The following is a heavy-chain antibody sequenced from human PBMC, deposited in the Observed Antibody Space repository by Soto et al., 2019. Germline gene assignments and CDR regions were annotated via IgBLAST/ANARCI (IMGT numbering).Heavy chain of an antibody. CDR2: LIPIFGAA. CDR1: GGTFTNYV. Sequence: QVQLVQSGAEVRKPGSSVKVSCKISGGTFTNYVISWLRQAPGQGLEWMGGLIPIFGAANLAQKFQGRVTITADESTSTVNMELSSLTSEDTAVYYCARGSSAPSFDPWGQRTLVTVSS. D-gene: IGHD6-6*01. J-gene: IGHJ5*02. V-gene: IGHV1-69*01. CDR3: ARGSSAPSFDP.